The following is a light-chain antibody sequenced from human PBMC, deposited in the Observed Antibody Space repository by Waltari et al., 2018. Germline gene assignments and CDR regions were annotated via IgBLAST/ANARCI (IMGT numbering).Light chain of an antibody. CDR1: RSNIGSNT. CDR3: AAWDDSLEGPL. J-gene: IGLJ2*01. Sequence: QSVLTQAPSASGTPGQRVTISCSGSRSNIGSNTVNWYQQVPGTAPKPLIYADNQRPSGVPGRFSGSRSCTSASLAISGLQSEDEADYYCAAWDDSLEGPLFGGGTKLTVL. CDR2: ADN. V-gene: IGLV1-44*01.